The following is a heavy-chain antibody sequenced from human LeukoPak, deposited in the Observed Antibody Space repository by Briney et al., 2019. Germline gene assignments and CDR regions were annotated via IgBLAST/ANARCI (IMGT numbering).Heavy chain of an antibody. CDR2: ISSAGTT. Sequence: HPGRSLRLSCAASGFTVSSSYMSWVRQAPGKWLEWVSIISSAGTTYYADSVKGRFTISRDNSKNTVNLQVNSLRDEDTAVYYCARDLEAATTYYFDYWGQGTMVTASS. D-gene: IGHD4-11*01. J-gene: IGHJ4*02. CDR3: ARDLEAATTYYFDY. CDR1: GFTVSSSY. V-gene: IGHV3-66*01.